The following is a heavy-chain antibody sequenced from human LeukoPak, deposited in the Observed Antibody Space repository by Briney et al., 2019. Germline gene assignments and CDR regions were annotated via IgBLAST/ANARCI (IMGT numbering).Heavy chain of an antibody. D-gene: IGHD3-3*01. J-gene: IGHJ4*02. V-gene: IGHV3-23*01. CDR3: AKEGEPYYDFWSGYYTAYYFDY. CDR1: GLTFSSYA. Sequence: GGSLRLSCAASGLTFSSYAMSWIRQAPGKGLEWVSAISGSGGSTYYADSVKGRFTISRDNSKNTLYLQMNSLRAEDTAVYYCAKEGEPYYDFWSGYYTAYYFDYWGQGTLVTVSS. CDR2: ISGSGGST.